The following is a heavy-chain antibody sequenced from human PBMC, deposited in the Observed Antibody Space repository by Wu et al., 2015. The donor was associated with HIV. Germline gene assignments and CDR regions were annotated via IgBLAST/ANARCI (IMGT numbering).Heavy chain of an antibody. CDR3: ARDSAGYRWSLYGMDV. D-gene: IGHD5-18*01. CDR2: INPNSGGT. V-gene: IGHV1-2*02. Sequence: QVQLVQSGAEVKKPGASVKVSCKASGYTFTGYYMHWVRQAPGQGLEWMGWINPNSGGTNYAQKFQGRVTMTRDTSISTAYMELSRLRSDDTAVYYCARDSAGYRWSLYGMDVWGQGTTVTVSS. CDR1: GYTFTGYY. J-gene: IGHJ6*02.